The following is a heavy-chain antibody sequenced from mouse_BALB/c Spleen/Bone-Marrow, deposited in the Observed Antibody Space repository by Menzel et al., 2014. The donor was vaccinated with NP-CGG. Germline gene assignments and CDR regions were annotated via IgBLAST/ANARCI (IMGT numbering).Heavy chain of an antibody. Sequence: EVMLVESGGGLVQPEGSLKLSCAASGFTFSNYGMSWVRQTPDKRLELVATINSNGGITYYPDSVKGRFTISRDNAKNTLYLQMSSLKSEDTAMYYCAKNQEAFDYWGQGTTLTVSS. CDR1: GFTFSNYG. D-gene: IGHD3-2*02. CDR3: AKNQEAFDY. J-gene: IGHJ2*01. V-gene: IGHV5-6-3*01. CDR2: INSNGGIT.